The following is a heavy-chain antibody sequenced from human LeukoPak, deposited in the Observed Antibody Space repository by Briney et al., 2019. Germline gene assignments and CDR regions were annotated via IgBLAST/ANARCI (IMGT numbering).Heavy chain of an antibody. CDR1: GFTVSNSY. V-gene: IGHV3-66*01. D-gene: IGHD5-12*01. J-gene: IGHJ4*02. Sequence: GGSLRLSCAASGFTVSNSYMSWVRQAPGKGLEWVSVIYSGGTTYYADSVKGRFTISRDNSKNTLYLQMNSLRAEDTAVYYCARDSGYISDYWGQGTLVTVSS. CDR2: IYSGGTT. CDR3: ARDSGYISDY.